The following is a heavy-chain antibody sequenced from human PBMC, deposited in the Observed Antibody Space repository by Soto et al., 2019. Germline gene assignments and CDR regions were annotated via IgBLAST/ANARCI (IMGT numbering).Heavy chain of an antibody. J-gene: IGHJ4*02. CDR1: GGSISSGDYY. Sequence: QVQLQESGPGLVKPSQTLSLTCTVSGGSISSGDYYWSWIRQPPGKGLEWIGYIYYSGSTYYNPSLKSRVTISVDTSKNQCSLKLSSVTAAYTAVYYCARGNYDYVCGSDRYGFFDYWGQGTLVTVSS. CDR2: IYYSGST. D-gene: IGHD3-16*02. V-gene: IGHV4-30-4*08. CDR3: ARGNYDYVCGSDRYGFFDY.